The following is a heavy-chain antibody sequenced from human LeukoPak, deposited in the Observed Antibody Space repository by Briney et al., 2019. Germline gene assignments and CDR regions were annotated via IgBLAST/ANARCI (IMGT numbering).Heavy chain of an antibody. J-gene: IGHJ4*02. D-gene: IGHD2-21*02. V-gene: IGHV3-30-3*01. Sequence: PGGSLRLSCAASGFTFTNYALHWVRQAPGKGLEWVAVISYDGTNKYYADSVKGRFTISRDNSKNTLSLQMNSLRAEDTALYYCAGGFVLGAAKNYFDYWGQGALVTVSS. CDR1: GFTFTNYA. CDR3: AGGFVLGAAKNYFDY. CDR2: ISYDGTNK.